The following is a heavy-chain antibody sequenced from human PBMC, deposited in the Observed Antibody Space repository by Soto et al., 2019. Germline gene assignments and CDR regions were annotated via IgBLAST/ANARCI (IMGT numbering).Heavy chain of an antibody. J-gene: IGHJ4*02. Sequence: PSETLSLTCAVYGGSFSGYYWSWIRQPPGKGLEWIGEINHSGSTNYNPSLKSRVTISVDTSKKQFSLKLSSVTAADTAVYYCARGRGLVGPTVYWGQGTLVTVSS. D-gene: IGHD1-26*01. CDR2: INHSGST. CDR1: GGSFSGYY. V-gene: IGHV4-34*01. CDR3: ARGRGLVGPTVY.